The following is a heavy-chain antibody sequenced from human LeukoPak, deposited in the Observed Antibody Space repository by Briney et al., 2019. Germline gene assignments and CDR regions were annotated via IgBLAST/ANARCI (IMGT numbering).Heavy chain of an antibody. CDR3: ASSPGMLPDAFDI. CDR1: GGSISSGGYS. D-gene: IGHD3-10*02. CDR2: IYLSGST. Sequence: SQTLSLTCAVSGGSISSGGYSWSWLRQPPGKGLEWIGYIYLSGSTYYNPSLKSRVTISVDRSKNQFSLKLRSVTAADTAVYYCASSPGMLPDAFDIWGQGTMVTVSS. J-gene: IGHJ3*02. V-gene: IGHV4-30-2*01.